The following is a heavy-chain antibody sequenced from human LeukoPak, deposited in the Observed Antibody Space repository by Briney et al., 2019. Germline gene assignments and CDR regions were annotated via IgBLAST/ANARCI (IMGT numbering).Heavy chain of an antibody. CDR1: GFTFSDYY. CDR2: ISSSGSTK. D-gene: IGHD5-24*01. CDR3: ARDRDGYTETIDY. J-gene: IGHJ4*02. V-gene: IGHV3-11*01. Sequence: GGSLRLSCAASGFTFSDYYMSWIRQAPGKGLEWVSNISSSGSTKYYADSVKGRFTISRDNAKNSLYLQMNSLRAEDTAVYYCARDRDGYTETIDYWGQGTLVTVSS.